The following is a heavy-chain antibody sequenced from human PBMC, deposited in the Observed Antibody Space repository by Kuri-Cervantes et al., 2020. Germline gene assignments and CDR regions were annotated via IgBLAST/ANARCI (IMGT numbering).Heavy chain of an antibody. D-gene: IGHD2-2*01. Sequence: ASVKVSCKASGYTFTGYYMHWVRQAPGQGLEWMGGFDPEDGETIYAQKFQGRVTMTEDTSTDTAYMELSSLRSEDTAVYYCATASHCSSTSCYSYYYYYYGMDVWGQGTTVTVSS. J-gene: IGHJ6*02. CDR2: FDPEDGET. V-gene: IGHV1-24*01. CDR3: ATASHCSSTSCYSYYYYYYGMDV. CDR1: GYTFTGYY.